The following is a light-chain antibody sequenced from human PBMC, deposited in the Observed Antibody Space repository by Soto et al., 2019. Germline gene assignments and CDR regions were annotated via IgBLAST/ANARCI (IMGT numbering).Light chain of an antibody. V-gene: IGLV1-40*01. Sequence: QSVLTQPPSVSGAPGQRVTISCTGSSSNIGAGYDVLWYQQLPGTAPKLLIYGNSNRPSGVPDRFSGSKSGTSASLAITGLQAEDEADYYCQSYDSSLSGSCVFGTGTKVTVL. CDR2: GNS. J-gene: IGLJ1*01. CDR1: SSNIGAGYD. CDR3: QSYDSSLSGSCV.